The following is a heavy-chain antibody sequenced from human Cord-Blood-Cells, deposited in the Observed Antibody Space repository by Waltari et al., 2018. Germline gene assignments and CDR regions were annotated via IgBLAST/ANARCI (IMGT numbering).Heavy chain of an antibody. Sequence: EVQLVESGGGLVQPGGSLRLSCVASGFTVSSNYRSWVLQTPGKGREWVSVMYSGGIKYYADSVKGRLTISSHNSRNPLYLQMSRLRGEATAVYYLAGIAAAANDASDIWGQATTVTVSA. J-gene: IGHJ3*02. CDR1: GFTVSSNY. CDR3: AGIAAAANDASDI. CDR2: MYSGGIK. D-gene: IGHD6-13*01. V-gene: IGHV3-53*04.